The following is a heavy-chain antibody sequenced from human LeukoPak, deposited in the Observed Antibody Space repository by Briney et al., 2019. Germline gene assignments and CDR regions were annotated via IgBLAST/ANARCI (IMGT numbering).Heavy chain of an antibody. CDR3: ARDSSFSGSPILSCCDP. CDR1: GYAFTSYY. Sequence: ASVTDSPMASGYAFTSYYIHWVRQAPGQGLQWMGWINPNSGGTDYAQKFQGRVTMTRDTSLSTAYMELSGLRSDDTALYYCARDSSFSGSPILSCCDPWGEGTVVTVSS. V-gene: IGHV1-2*02. CDR2: INPNSGGT. J-gene: IGHJ5*02. D-gene: IGHD3-10*01.